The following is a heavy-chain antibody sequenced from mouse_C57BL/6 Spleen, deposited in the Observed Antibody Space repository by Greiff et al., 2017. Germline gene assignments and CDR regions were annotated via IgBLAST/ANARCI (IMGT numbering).Heavy chain of an antibody. CDR3: ARCDGYYDDY. V-gene: IGHV1-53*01. D-gene: IGHD2-3*01. Sequence: QVQLQQPGTELVKPGASVKMSCKASGYTFTSYWMHWVKQRPGQGLEWIGNINPSNGGTNYNEKFKSKATLTVKKSSSTAYMHLSSLTSEDSAGYYCARCDGYYDDYWGQGTTLTVSS. J-gene: IGHJ2*01. CDR2: INPSNGGT. CDR1: GYTFTSYW.